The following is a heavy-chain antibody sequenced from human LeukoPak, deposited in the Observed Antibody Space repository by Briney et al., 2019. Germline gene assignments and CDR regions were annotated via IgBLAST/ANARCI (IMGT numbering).Heavy chain of an antibody. V-gene: IGHV1-18*04. CDR1: GYTFTSYG. Sequence: ASVKVSCKASGYTFTSYGISWVPQAPGQGLEWMRWISAYNGNTNYAQKLQGRVTMTTDTSTSTAYMELRSLRSDDTAVYYCAREWGRKSVDESYYGMDVWGKGNTVTVSS. CDR2: ISAYNGNT. CDR3: AREWGRKSVDESYYGMDV. J-gene: IGHJ6*04. D-gene: IGHD7-27*01.